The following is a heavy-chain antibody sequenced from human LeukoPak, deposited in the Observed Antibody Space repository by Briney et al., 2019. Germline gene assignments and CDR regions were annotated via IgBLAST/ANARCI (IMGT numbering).Heavy chain of an antibody. V-gene: IGHV3-23*01. J-gene: IGHJ4*02. Sequence: PGGSLRLSCAASGFTFSSYAMSWVRQAPGKGLEWVSAISGSGGSTYYADSVEGRFTISRDNSKNTLYLQTNSLRAEDTAVYYCAKSTNRGIAARPSGYWGQGTLVTVSS. D-gene: IGHD6-6*01. CDR1: GFTFSSYA. CDR2: ISGSGGST. CDR3: AKSTNRGIAARPSGY.